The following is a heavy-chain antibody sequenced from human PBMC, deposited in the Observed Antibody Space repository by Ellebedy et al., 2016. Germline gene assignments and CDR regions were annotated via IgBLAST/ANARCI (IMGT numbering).Heavy chain of an antibody. Sequence: ASVKVSCKASGYTFTSYGISWVRQAPGQGLEWMGGIIPIFGTANYAQKFQGRVTITADESTSTAYMELSSLRSEDTAVYYCARGQRSDGMDVWGQGTTVTVSS. V-gene: IGHV1-69*13. CDR2: IIPIFGTA. CDR3: ARGQRSDGMDV. J-gene: IGHJ6*02. CDR1: GYTFTSYG.